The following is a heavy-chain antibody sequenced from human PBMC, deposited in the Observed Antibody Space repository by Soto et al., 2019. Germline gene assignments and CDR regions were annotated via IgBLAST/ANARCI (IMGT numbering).Heavy chain of an antibody. Sequence: SLRLSCAASVFTFSDYFMSWIRQAPGKGLEWVSFISGSSDNIKYADSVKGRFTISRDNAKNSLYLQMNSLRAEDTAVYYCVRDSARIVVVPRVDGDNWLDPWGQGTLVTVSS. CDR1: VFTFSDYF. CDR2: ISGSSDNI. D-gene: IGHD2-2*01. CDR3: VRDSARIVVVPRVDGDNWLDP. V-gene: IGHV3-11*06. J-gene: IGHJ5*02.